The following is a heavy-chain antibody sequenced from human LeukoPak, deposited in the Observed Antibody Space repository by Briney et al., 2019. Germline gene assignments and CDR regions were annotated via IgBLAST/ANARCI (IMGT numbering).Heavy chain of an antibody. J-gene: IGHJ3*02. CDR2: ISSSGSTI. Sequence: PGGSLRLSCAASGFTFSSYEMNWVRQAPGKGLEWVSYISSSGSTIYYADSVKGRFTISRDNAKNSLYLQMNSLRAEDTAVYYCAKGRRNYFDTSAGAFDIWGQGTLVTVSS. D-gene: IGHD3-22*01. CDR1: GFTFSSYE. CDR3: AKGRRNYFDTSAGAFDI. V-gene: IGHV3-48*03.